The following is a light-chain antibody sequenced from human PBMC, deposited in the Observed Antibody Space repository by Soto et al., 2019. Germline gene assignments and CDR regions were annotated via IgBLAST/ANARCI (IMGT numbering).Light chain of an antibody. J-gene: IGLJ2*01. CDR2: DVS. V-gene: IGLV2-14*03. Sequence: QSALTQPASVSGSPGQSITISCTGTSSDVGGYDYVSWYQHHPGKAPRLMISDVSNRPSGVSNRFSGSKSGNTASLTISGLQAEDEADYYCSSYTSSNTLVFGGGTKLTVL. CDR1: SSDVGGYDY. CDR3: SSYTSSNTLV.